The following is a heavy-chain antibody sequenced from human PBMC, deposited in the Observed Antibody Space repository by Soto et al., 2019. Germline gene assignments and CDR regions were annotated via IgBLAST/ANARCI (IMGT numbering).Heavy chain of an antibody. CDR3: ARDGGSDVLRFLKWVPYGMDV. V-gene: IGHV1-18*01. D-gene: IGHD3-3*01. J-gene: IGHJ6*02. CDR1: GYTFTSYG. CDR2: ISAYNGNT. Sequence: ASVKVSCKASGYTFTSYGISWVRQAPGQGLEWMGWISAYNGNTNYAQKLQGRVTMTTDTSTSTAYMELRSLRSDDTAVYYCARDGGSDVLRFLKWVPYGMDVWGQGTTVTVSS.